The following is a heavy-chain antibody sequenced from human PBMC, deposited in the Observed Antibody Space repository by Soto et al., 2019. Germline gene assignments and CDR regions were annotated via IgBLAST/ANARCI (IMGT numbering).Heavy chain of an antibody. CDR3: AKDVNGVSSGWCDS. V-gene: IGHV3-9*01. D-gene: IGHD3-3*01. CDR2: ISGNSDTI. CDR1: GFTFDHYA. Sequence: EVQLVESGGSLVQPGRSLRLSCATSGFTFDHYAMHWVRQLPGAGLEWVSTISGNSDTIDYADSVKGRFTIARGNAKRSLYLQMNSLRPDDSATYYCAKDVNGVSSGWCDSWGQGTLAIVTS. J-gene: IGHJ5*01.